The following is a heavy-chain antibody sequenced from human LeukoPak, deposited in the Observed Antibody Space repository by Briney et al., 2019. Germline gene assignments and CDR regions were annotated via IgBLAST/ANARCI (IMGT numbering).Heavy chain of an antibody. J-gene: IGHJ4*02. CDR1: GFTFSSYG. CDR3: AKWFWFGELDY. Sequence: GGSLRLSCAASGFTFSSYGMSWVRQAPGKGLEWVSAISGSGGSTYYADSVKSRFTISRDNSKNTLYLQMNSLRAEDTAVYYCAKWFWFGELDYWGQGTLVTVSS. V-gene: IGHV3-23*01. D-gene: IGHD3-10*01. CDR2: ISGSGGST.